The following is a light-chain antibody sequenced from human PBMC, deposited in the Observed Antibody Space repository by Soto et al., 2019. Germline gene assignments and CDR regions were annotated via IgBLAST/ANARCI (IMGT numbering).Light chain of an antibody. Sequence: ELVMTQSPATLSVSPGERATLSCRASQSISNNLAWYQQKPGQAPRLLIYGASTRATGFPARFSGSGSGTEFTLTISSLQSEDFAVYYCQQYNNWPPLTFGGGTKVEIK. CDR2: GAS. CDR3: QQYNNWPPLT. CDR1: QSISNN. V-gene: IGKV3-15*01. J-gene: IGKJ4*01.